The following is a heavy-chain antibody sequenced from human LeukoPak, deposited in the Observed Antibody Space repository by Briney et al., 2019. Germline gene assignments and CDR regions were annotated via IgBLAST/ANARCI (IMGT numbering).Heavy chain of an antibody. J-gene: IGHJ5*02. CDR2: IYYSGST. Sequence: SETLSLTCTVSGGSIRNYYWSWIRQPPGKGLEWIGYIYYSGSTNYNPSLKSRVTISVDTSKNQFSLKLSSVTAADTAVYYCASTIGYCSSTSCYAFDPWGQGTLVTVSS. CDR3: ASTIGYCSSTSCYAFDP. CDR1: GGSIRNYY. D-gene: IGHD2-2*01. V-gene: IGHV4-59*01.